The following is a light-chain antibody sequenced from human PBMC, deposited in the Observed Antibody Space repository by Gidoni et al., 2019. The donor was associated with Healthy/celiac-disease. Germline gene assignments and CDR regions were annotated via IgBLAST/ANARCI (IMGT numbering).Light chain of an antibody. CDR1: QSVSSY. Sequence: TLSLSPGERATLSCRASQSVSSYLAWYQQKPGQAPRLLIYDASNRATGIPARFSGSGSGTDFTLTISSLEPEDFAVYYCQQRSNWPPLTFGGGTKVEIK. CDR3: QQRSNWPPLT. CDR2: DAS. V-gene: IGKV3-11*01. J-gene: IGKJ4*01.